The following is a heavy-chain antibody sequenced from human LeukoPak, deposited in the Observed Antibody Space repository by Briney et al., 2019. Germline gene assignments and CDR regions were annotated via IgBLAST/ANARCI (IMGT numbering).Heavy chain of an antibody. CDR1: GYTFTSYY. CDR2: IDPSGGST. V-gene: IGHV1-46*04. J-gene: IGHJ4*02. D-gene: IGHD6-13*01. CDR3: ARGLSTSWQNFDY. Sequence: GASVKVSCKASGYTFTSYYIHWVRQAPGQGLEWMGIIDPSGGSTNYPQKLQGRVTMTRDTSTSTVYMELSSLRSEDTAVYYCARGLSTSWQNFDYWGQGTLVTVSS.